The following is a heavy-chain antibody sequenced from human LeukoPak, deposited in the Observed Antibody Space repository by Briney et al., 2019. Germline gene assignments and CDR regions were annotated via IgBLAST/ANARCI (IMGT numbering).Heavy chain of an antibody. CDR2: IYPGDSDT. CDR1: GYTFTSHW. J-gene: IGHJ4*02. Sequence: GESLKISCKGSGYTFTSHWMAWVRQMPGKGLEWMGIIYPGDSDTRYSPSFQGQVTISADKSISTAYLQWSSLKASDTAIYYCARGYRLDSWGQGTLVTVSS. D-gene: IGHD3-16*02. V-gene: IGHV5-51*01. CDR3: ARGYRLDS.